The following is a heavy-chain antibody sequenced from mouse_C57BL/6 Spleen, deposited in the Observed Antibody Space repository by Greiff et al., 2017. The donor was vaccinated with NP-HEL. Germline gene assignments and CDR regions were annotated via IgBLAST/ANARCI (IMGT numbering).Heavy chain of an antibody. J-gene: IGHJ2*01. CDR2: ISGGGGNT. V-gene: IGHV5-9*01. D-gene: IGHD4-1*01. Sequence: EVQLVESGGGLVKPGGSLKLSCAASGFTFSSYTMSWVRQTPEKRLEWVATISGGGGNTYYPDSVKGRFTISRDNAKNTLYLQMSSLRSEDTALYYCARGWDVYYFDYWGQGTTLTVSS. CDR3: ARGWDVYYFDY. CDR1: GFTFSSYT.